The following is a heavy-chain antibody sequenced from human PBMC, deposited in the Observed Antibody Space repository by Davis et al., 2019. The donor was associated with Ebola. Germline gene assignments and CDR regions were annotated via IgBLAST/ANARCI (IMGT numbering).Heavy chain of an antibody. CDR2: TYYTSKWYN. CDR1: GDSVSRNSAA. V-gene: IGHV6-1*01. CDR3: ARGLYSYFAMDV. Sequence: SQTLSLTCAISGDSVSRNSAAWNWVRQSPSRGLEWLGRTYYTSKWYNDYAASVKSRITINPDTSKNQFSLQLNSMTPEDTAVYYCARGLYSYFAMDVWDKGTTVTVSS. J-gene: IGHJ6*04.